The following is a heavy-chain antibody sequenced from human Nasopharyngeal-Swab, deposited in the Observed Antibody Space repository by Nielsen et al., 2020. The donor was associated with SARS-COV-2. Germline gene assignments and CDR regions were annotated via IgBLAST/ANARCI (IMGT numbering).Heavy chain of an antibody. J-gene: IGHJ4*02. CDR1: GGTFSSYA. V-gene: IGHV1-69*04. CDR2: SIPILGIA. Sequence: SVKVSCKASGGTFSSYAISWVRQAPGQGLEWMGRSIPILGIANYAQKFQGRVTITADKSTSTAYMELSSLRSEDTAVYYCAREIMITFGGVIVESFAYFDYWGQGTLVTVSS. D-gene: IGHD3-16*02. CDR3: AREIMITFGGVIVESFAYFDY.